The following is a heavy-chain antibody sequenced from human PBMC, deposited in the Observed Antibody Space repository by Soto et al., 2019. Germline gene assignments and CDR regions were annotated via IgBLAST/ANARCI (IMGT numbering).Heavy chain of an antibody. Sequence: GESLKISCKGSGYSFTSHWIGWVRQMPGKGLEWMGIIYPGDSDTKYSPSFQGQVTISADKSISTAYLQWSSLKASDTAMYYCVRLGYCSSTNCYYGMDVWGQGTTVTVSS. CDR3: VRLGYCSSTNCYYGMDV. CDR2: IYPGDSDT. CDR1: GYSFTSHW. D-gene: IGHD2-2*01. J-gene: IGHJ6*02. V-gene: IGHV5-51*01.